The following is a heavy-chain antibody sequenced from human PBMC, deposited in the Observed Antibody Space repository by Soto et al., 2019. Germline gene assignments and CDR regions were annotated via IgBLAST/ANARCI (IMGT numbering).Heavy chain of an antibody. CDR1: EGTFNSYA. J-gene: IGHJ4*02. CDR3: ASGASRGYPYFFDS. CDR2: IIPYYNTL. V-gene: IGHV1-69*01. D-gene: IGHD6-13*01. Sequence: QAQGVQSGAEVRKPGSSVKLSCKASEGTFNSYAIAWVRQAPGQGLEWMGGIIPYYNTLNYAQKFQNRVTITADDSTNTVYMELSSLRSDDTAVYFCASGASRGYPYFFDSGGQGTLVTVSS.